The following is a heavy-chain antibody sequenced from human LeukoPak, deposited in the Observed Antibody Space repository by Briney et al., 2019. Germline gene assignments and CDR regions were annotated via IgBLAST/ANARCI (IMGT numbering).Heavy chain of an antibody. J-gene: IGHJ5*02. D-gene: IGHD2-15*01. Sequence: PGGSLRLSCAASGFTVSSHYISWVRQAPGKGLEWVSVIYNDGRTYYADSVKGRFTISRDNSKNTLYLEMNSLKVDDTAVYYCAREYCYGVIFYFFDPWGQGTLVTVSS. CDR3: AREYCYGVIFYFFDP. CDR1: GFTVSSHY. CDR2: IYNDGRT. V-gene: IGHV3-53*01.